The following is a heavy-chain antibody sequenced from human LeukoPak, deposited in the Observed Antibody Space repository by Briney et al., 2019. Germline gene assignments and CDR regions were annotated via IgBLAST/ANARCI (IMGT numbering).Heavy chain of an antibody. CDR2: IYYSGST. J-gene: IGHJ4*02. D-gene: IGHD2-15*01. V-gene: IGHV4-39*01. Sequence: PSETLSLTCTVSGGSISSSSYYWGWIRQPPGKGLEWIGSIYYSGSTYYNPPLKSRVTISVDTSKNQFSLKLSSVTAADTAVYYCAHTPCSGGSCYVYWGQGTLVTVSS. CDR3: AHTPCSGGSCYVY. CDR1: GGSISSSSYY.